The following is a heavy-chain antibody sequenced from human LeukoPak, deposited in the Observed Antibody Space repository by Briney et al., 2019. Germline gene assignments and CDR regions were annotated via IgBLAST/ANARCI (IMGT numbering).Heavy chain of an antibody. V-gene: IGHV4-31*03. D-gene: IGHD2-2*01. Sequence: PSQTLSLTCTVSGGSISSGGYYWSWIRQHPGKGLEWIGYIYYSGSTYYNPSLKSRVTISVDTSKNQFSLKLSSVTAADTAVYYCARLGYCSSTSCRAHRNWFDPWGQGTLVTVSS. J-gene: IGHJ5*02. CDR3: ARLGYCSSTSCRAHRNWFDP. CDR1: GGSISSGGYY. CDR2: IYYSGST.